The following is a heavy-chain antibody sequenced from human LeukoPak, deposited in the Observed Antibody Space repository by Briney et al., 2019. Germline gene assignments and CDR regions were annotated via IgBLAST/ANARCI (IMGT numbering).Heavy chain of an antibody. CDR2: ISGSGGST. CDR1: GFTFSSYA. J-gene: IGHJ6*02. CDR3: AKDHKWYYDFWSGYVASDV. Sequence: PGVSLRLSCSASGFTFSSYAMSWVRKAPGKGLEWVSAISGSGGSTYYADSVKGRFTISRDNSKNTLNLQMNSLRAEDTAVYYCAKDHKWYYDFWSGYVASDVWGQGTTVTVSS. V-gene: IGHV3-23*01. D-gene: IGHD3-3*01.